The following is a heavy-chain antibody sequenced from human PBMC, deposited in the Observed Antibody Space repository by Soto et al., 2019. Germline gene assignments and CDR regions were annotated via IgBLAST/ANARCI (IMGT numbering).Heavy chain of an antibody. CDR1: GGSISSSSYY. J-gene: IGHJ4*02. CDR3: ASLYDFWSGPGELVSDY. CDR2: IYYSGST. V-gene: IGHV4-39*01. Sequence: SETLSLTCTVSGGSISSSSYYWGWIRQPPGKGLEWIGSIYYSGSTYYNPSLKSRVTISVDTSKNQFSLKLSSVTAADTAVYYCASLYDFWSGPGELVSDYWGQGTLVTVSS. D-gene: IGHD3-3*01.